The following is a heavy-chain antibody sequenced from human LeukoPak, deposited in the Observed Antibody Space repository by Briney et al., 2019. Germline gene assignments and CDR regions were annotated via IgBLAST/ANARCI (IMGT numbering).Heavy chain of an antibody. J-gene: IGHJ3*02. Sequence: SETLSLTCTVSGGSISSYYWSWIRQPPGKGLEWIGYIYYSGSTNYNPSLKSRVTISVDTSKNQFSLKLSSVTAADTAVYYCAREDTAKGAFDIWGQGTMVTVSS. CDR2: IYYSGST. CDR3: AREDTAKGAFDI. V-gene: IGHV4-59*01. D-gene: IGHD5-18*01. CDR1: GGSISSYY.